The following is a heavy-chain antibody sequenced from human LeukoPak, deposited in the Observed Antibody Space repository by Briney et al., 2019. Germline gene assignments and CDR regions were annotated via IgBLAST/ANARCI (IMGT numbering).Heavy chain of an antibody. Sequence: PSETLSLTCAVSGGSISSSNWWSWVRQPPGKGLEWIGEIYHSGSTNYNPSLKSRVTISVDKSKNQFSLKLSSVTAADTAVYYCASLLGAPYYYGLDVWGQGTTVTVSS. J-gene: IGHJ6*02. CDR3: ASLLGAPYYYGLDV. CDR2: IYHSGST. V-gene: IGHV4-4*02. D-gene: IGHD3-16*01. CDR1: GGSISSSNW.